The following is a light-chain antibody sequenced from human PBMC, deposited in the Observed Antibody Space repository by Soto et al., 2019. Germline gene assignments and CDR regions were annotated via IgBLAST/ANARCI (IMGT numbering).Light chain of an antibody. J-gene: IGKJ5*01. CDR2: GAS. Sequence: EIVLTQSPVTLSLSPGERATLSCRASQSVSSSYLAWYQQKPGQAPRLLIYGASSRATGIPDRFSGSGSGTDFTLTISRLEPEDFAVYYCQQYGSSGITFAQGTRLEIK. CDR3: QQYGSSGIT. CDR1: QSVSSSY. V-gene: IGKV3-20*01.